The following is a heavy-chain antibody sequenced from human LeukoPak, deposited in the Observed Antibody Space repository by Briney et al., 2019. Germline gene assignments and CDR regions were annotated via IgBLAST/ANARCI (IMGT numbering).Heavy chain of an antibody. D-gene: IGHD5-18*01. CDR3: AAISRGYTYGSDH. J-gene: IGHJ4*02. CDR2: VYYSGST. Sequence: PSETLSLTCTVSGGSTSSYYWSWIRQPPGKGLEWIGNVYYSGSTNYNPSLKRRVSISIDTSKSQFSLKLSSVTAADTAVYYCAAISRGYTYGSDHWGQGTLVTVSS. V-gene: IGHV4-59*01. CDR1: GGSTSSYY.